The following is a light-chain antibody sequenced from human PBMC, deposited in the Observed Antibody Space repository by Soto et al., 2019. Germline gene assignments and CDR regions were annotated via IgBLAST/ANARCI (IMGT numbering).Light chain of an antibody. CDR3: ISYTSSSTWV. J-gene: IGLJ3*02. CDR1: SSDIGGYNY. V-gene: IGLV2-14*01. CDR2: EVS. Sequence: QSALTQPASVSGSPGQSITISCTGTSSDIGGYNYVSWYQQHPGKAPKLTIYEVSNRPSGVSDRFSGSRSGNTASLTISGLQAEDESDYYCISYTSSSTWVFGGGTKVTVL.